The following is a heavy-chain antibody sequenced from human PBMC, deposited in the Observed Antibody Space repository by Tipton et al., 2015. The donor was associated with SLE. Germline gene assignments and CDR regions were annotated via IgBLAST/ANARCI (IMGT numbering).Heavy chain of an antibody. Sequence: TLSLTCTVSGGSISSSSYYWGWIRQPPGKGLEWIGEINHSGSTNYNPSLKSRVTISVDTSKNQFSLKLSSVTAADTAVYYCARAGGVSDAFDIWGQGTMVTVSS. J-gene: IGHJ3*02. D-gene: IGHD3-10*01. CDR2: INHSGST. V-gene: IGHV4-39*07. CDR3: ARAGGVSDAFDI. CDR1: GGSISSSSYY.